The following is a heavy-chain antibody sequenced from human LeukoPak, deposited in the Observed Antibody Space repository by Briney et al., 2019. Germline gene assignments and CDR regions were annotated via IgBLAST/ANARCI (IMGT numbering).Heavy chain of an antibody. D-gene: IGHD5-24*01. CDR1: GYTFTGYY. CDR3: ARPVEMATILGY. Sequence: ASVKVSCKASGYTFTGYYMHWVRQAPGRGLEWMGWINPNSGGTNYAQKFQGRVTMTRDTSISTAYMELSRLRSDDTAVYYCARPVEMATILGYWGQGTLVTVSS. V-gene: IGHV1-2*02. CDR2: INPNSGGT. J-gene: IGHJ4*02.